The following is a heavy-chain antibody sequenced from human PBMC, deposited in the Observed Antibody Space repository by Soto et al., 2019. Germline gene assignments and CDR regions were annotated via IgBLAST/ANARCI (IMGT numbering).Heavy chain of an antibody. CDR2: INPRSGAT. Sequence: QVQLVQSGAEVKQPGASVKVSCKASGYTFTDYYIHWVRQAPGQGLEWMGYINPRSGATNYAQKFKGRVTMTRDTSINTAYVDLSRLRSDDTAVYYCARVEVSASSAGDWGQGTLVTVSS. D-gene: IGHD6-6*01. CDR3: ARVEVSASSAGD. V-gene: IGHV1-2*02. CDR1: GYTFTDYY. J-gene: IGHJ4*02.